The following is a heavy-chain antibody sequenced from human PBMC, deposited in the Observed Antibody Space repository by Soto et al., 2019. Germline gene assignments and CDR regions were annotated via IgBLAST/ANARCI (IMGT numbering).Heavy chain of an antibody. CDR2: IKQDGSEK. Sequence: GGSLRLSCAASGFTFSSYWTSWVRQAPGKGLEWVANIKQDGSEKYYVDSVKGRFTISRDNAKNSLYLQMNSLRAEDTAVYYCARGGGNQWRDYYYMDVWGKGTTVTVSS. CDR1: GFTFSSYW. CDR3: ARGGGNQWRDYYYMDV. D-gene: IGHD2-15*01. J-gene: IGHJ6*03. V-gene: IGHV3-7*01.